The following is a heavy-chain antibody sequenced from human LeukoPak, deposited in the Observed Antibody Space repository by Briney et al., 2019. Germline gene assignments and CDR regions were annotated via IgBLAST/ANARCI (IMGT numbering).Heavy chain of an antibody. J-gene: IGHJ4*02. CDR1: GFTFSSYA. Sequence: GGSLRLSCAASGFTFSSYAMSWVRQAPGKGLEWVSAISGSGGSTYYADSVKGRFTISRDNSKNTLYLQMNSLRAEDTAVYYCAKVTQVLRYFDWGHGRNWYFEYWGQGTLVTVSS. D-gene: IGHD3-9*01. CDR2: ISGSGGST. CDR3: AKVTQVLRYFDWGHGRNWYFEY. V-gene: IGHV3-23*01.